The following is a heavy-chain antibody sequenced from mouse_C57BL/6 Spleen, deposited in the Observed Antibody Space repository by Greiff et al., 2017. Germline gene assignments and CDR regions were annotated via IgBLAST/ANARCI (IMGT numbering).Heavy chain of an antibody. CDR3: ARDITLAY. CDR2: ISNGGGST. CDR1: GFTFSDYY. Sequence: DVMLVESGGGLVQPGGSLKLSCAASGFTFSDYYMYWVRQTPEKRLEWVAYISNGGGSTYYPDTVKGRFTISRDNAKNTLYLQMSRLKSEDTAMYYCARDITLAYWGQGTLVTVSA. J-gene: IGHJ3*01. V-gene: IGHV5-12*01.